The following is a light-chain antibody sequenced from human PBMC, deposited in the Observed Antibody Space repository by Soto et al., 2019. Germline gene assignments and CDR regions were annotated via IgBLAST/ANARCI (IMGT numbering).Light chain of an antibody. CDR1: QSVSSY. CDR3: LQYNKWPRT. CDR2: DAS. V-gene: IGKV3-11*01. J-gene: IGKJ1*01. Sequence: EIVLTQSPATLSLSPGERATLSCRASQSVSSYLAWYQQKPGQAPRLLIYDASNRATGIPARFSGSGSVTEFTLSISSLQSEDFAVYYCLQYNKWPRTFGQGTKVDI.